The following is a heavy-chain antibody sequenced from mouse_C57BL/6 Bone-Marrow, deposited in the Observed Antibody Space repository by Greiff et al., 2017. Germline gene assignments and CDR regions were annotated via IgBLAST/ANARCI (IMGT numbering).Heavy chain of an antibody. CDR1: GFNIKDDY. CDR2: IDPETGDT. CDR3: TTYYFDY. V-gene: IGHV14-4*01. J-gene: IGHJ2*01. Sequence: EVQLQQSGAELVRPGASVKLSCTASGFNIKDDYMHWVKQRPEQGLEWIGWIDPETGDTEYASKFQGKATITADHYSNTAYLHLSSLTSEDTAVYYCTTYYFDYWGQGPTLTVSS.